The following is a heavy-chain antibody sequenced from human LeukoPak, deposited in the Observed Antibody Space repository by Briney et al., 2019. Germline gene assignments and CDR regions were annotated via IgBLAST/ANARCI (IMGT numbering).Heavy chain of an antibody. CDR1: GFPFSSYA. CDR2: ISYDGSNK. CDR3: AKDLESLELYYYYGMDV. J-gene: IGHJ6*02. Sequence: GGSPRLSCAASGFPFSSYAMHWVRQAPGKGLEWVAVISYDGSNKYNADSVKGRFTISRDNSKNTLHLQMNSLRAEDTAVYYCAKDLESLELYYYYGMDVWGQGTTVTVSS. V-gene: IGHV3-30*04. D-gene: IGHD1-1*01.